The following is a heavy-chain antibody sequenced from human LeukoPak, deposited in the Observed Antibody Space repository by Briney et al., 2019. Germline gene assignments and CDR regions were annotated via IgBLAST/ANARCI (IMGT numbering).Heavy chain of an antibody. CDR1: GGSISTYY. D-gene: IGHD3-22*01. CDR3: ARRYFYDSGGYYYYFDY. CDR2: IYYSGST. Sequence: SETLSLTCTVSGGSISTYYWSWIRQPPGKGLEWIGYIYYSGSTNYNPSLKSRVTISVDTSKNQFSLKLSSVTAADTAVYYCARRYFYDSGGYYYYFDYWGQGTLVTVSS. V-gene: IGHV4-59*08. J-gene: IGHJ4*02.